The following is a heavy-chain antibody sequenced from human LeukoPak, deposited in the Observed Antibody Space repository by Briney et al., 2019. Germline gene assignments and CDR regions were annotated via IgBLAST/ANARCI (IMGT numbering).Heavy chain of an antibody. CDR1: GFTFSSYA. J-gene: IGHJ4*02. D-gene: IGHD1-1*01. CDR2: ITGSGGDT. Sequence: GGSLRLSCAASGFTFSSYAMSWVRQAPGKGLEWVSAITGSGGDTYYADSVKGRFTISRDNSKNTLYLQMSSLRAEDTAVYYCVRDPSGSGFAFDSWGQGALVTVSS. CDR3: VRDPSGSGFAFDS. V-gene: IGHV3-23*01.